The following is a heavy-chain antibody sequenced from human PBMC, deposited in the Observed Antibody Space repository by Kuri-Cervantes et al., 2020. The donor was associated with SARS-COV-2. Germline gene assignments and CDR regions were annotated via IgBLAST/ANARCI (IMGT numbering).Heavy chain of an antibody. D-gene: IGHD4-17*01. Sequence: GESLKISCAASGFTFSSYAMHWVRQAPGKGLEWVAVISYDGSKKYYAESVKGRFTISRDNSKNTMYLQMNSLRAEDTAVYYCARDPYYYGGYPDYWGQGTLVTASS. J-gene: IGHJ4*02. CDR1: GFTFSSYA. V-gene: IGHV3-30*04. CDR2: ISYDGSKK. CDR3: ARDPYYYGGYPDY.